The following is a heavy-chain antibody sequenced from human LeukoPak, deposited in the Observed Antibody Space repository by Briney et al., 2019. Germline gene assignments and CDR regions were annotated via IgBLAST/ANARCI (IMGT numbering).Heavy chain of an antibody. V-gene: IGHV1-24*01. CDR3: ATIERRWLPPYYFDY. Sequence: ASVKVSRKVSGYTLTELSMHWVRQAPGKGLEWMGGFDPEDGETIYAQKFQGRVTMTEDTSTDTAYMELSSLRSEDTAVYYCATIERRWLPPYYFDYWGQGTLVTVSS. CDR2: FDPEDGET. D-gene: IGHD1-1*01. CDR1: GYTLTELS. J-gene: IGHJ4*02.